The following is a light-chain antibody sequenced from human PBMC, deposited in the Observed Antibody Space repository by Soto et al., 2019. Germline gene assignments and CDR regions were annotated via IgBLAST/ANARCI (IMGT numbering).Light chain of an antibody. Sequence: QSVLTQPPSASGTPGQRVTISCSGSSANIGSEYVVWYQHLPGTAPKLLIYRNNQRPSGVPDRFAGSKSGTSSSLAISWLLSEDEADYYCAARDDSLSGHVVFGGGTKVTVL. CDR3: AARDDSLSGHVV. J-gene: IGLJ2*01. CDR2: RNN. CDR1: SANIGSEY. V-gene: IGLV1-47*01.